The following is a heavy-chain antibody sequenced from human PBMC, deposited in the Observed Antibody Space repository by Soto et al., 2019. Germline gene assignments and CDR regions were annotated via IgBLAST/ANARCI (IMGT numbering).Heavy chain of an antibody. CDR3: ARDSSSYYGMDV. CDR1: GFTVSSNY. Sequence: EVQLVESGGGLIQPGGSLRLSCAASGFTVSSNYMSWVRQAPGKGLEWVSVIYSGGSTYYADSVKGRFTISRDNSKNTLYLQMNSLRAEDTAVYCCARDSSSYYGMDVWGQGTTVTVSS. V-gene: IGHV3-53*01. CDR2: IYSGGST. J-gene: IGHJ6*02. D-gene: IGHD6-19*01.